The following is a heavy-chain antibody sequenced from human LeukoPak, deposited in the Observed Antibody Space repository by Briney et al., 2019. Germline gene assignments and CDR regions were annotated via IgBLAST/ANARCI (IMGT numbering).Heavy chain of an antibody. D-gene: IGHD3-9*01. CDR2: IYPGDSDT. J-gene: IGHJ6*02. CDR1: GYSFTSYW. V-gene: IGHV5-51*01. CDR3: ARSTRLRYFDAYYYGMDV. Sequence: GESLKISCKGSGYSFTSYWIGWVRQMPGKGLEWMGIIYPGDSDTRYSPSFQGQVTISADKSISTPYLQWSSLKASDTAMYYCARSTRLRYFDAYYYGMDVWDQGTTVTVSS.